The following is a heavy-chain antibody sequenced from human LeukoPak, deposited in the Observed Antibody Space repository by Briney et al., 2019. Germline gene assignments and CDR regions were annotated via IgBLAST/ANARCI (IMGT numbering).Heavy chain of an antibody. V-gene: IGHV4-30-4*01. D-gene: IGHD3-9*01. CDR2: IYYSGST. Sequence: SETLSLTCTVSGGCISNSDYYWSWIRQPPGRGLEWIGYIYYSGSTSYNPPLKSRIIISVDTSKNQFSLKLTSVTAADTAVYYCARGFDAHNAFDIWGQGTMVTVSS. CDR1: GGCISNSDYY. CDR3: ARGFDAHNAFDI. J-gene: IGHJ3*02.